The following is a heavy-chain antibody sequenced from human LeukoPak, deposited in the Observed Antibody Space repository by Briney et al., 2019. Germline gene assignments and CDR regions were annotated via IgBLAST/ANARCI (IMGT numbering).Heavy chain of an antibody. J-gene: IGHJ6*03. V-gene: IGHV4-31*03. CDR3: ARGGIVGAPVYYYYMDV. CDR1: GGSISSGVYY. D-gene: IGHD1-26*01. Sequence: PSETLSLTCTVSGGSISSGVYYWSWIRQHPGKGLEWIGYIYCSGSTYYNPSLKSRVTISVDTSKNQFSLKLSSVTAADTAVYYCARGGIVGAPVYYYYMDVWGKGTTVPVSS. CDR2: IYCSGST.